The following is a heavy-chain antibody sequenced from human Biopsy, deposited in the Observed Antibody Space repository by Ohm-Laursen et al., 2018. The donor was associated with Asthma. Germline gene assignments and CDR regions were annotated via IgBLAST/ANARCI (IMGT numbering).Heavy chain of an antibody. CDR1: GYTFNSAG. CDR2: IGVYNGNT. CDR3: ARAVDYSHYYGIDV. V-gene: IGHV1-18*01. J-gene: IGHJ6*02. Sequence: ASVKASCKTSGYTFNSAGITWVRQAPGQGLEWMGWIGVYNGNTRVAQKLQDRVTMITDKSTSTAYMELRSLRSDDTAVYFCARAVDYSHYYGIDVWGQGTTVTVS. D-gene: IGHD3-10*01.